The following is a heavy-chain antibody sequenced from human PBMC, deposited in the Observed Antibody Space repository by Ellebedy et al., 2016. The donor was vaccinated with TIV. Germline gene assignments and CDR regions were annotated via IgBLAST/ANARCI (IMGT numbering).Heavy chain of an antibody. CDR3: ARIRAPGGDLVWFGELSGWFDS. V-gene: IGHV1-18*01. Sequence: AASVKVSCKASGYTFTNYGFNWMRQAPGQGLEWVGWVSAFNGNTNYAQKFQGRVTMTTDTSTSTAYMELSSLRSDDTAVYYCARIRAPGGDLVWFGELSGWFDSWGQGTLVTVSS. J-gene: IGHJ5*01. CDR1: GYTFTNYG. CDR2: VSAFNGNT. D-gene: IGHD3-10*01.